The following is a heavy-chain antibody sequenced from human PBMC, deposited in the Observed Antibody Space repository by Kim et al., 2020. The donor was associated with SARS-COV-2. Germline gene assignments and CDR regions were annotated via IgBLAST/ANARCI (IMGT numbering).Heavy chain of an antibody. D-gene: IGHD4-17*01. CDR3: ARATVTTEFDY. V-gene: IGHV1-46*01. CDR2: T. Sequence: TSYEQKFQGRVTMTSDTSTSTVYMELSSLRSEDTAVYYCARATVTTEFDYWGQGTLVTVSS. J-gene: IGHJ4*02.